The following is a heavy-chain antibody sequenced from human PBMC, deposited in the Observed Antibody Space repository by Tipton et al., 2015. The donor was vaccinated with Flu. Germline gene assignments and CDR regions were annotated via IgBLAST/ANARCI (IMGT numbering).Heavy chain of an antibody. V-gene: IGHV4-59*12. CDR3: ARDPSLGMPEYFDY. J-gene: IGHJ4*02. CDR1: GFTFSSYE. CDR2: IYNSEYT. D-gene: IGHD2-2*01. Sequence: LRLSCAASGFTFSSYEMNWVRQAPGKGLEWVGYIYNSEYTKYNPSLKSRVTISVDTSKKQFSLQLRSVTAADTAVYYCARDPSLGMPEYFDYWGQGTLVTASS.